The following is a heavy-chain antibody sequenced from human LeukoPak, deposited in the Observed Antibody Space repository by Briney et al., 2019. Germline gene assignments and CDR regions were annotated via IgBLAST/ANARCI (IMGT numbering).Heavy chain of an antibody. CDR1: GFTVSSNY. J-gene: IGHJ4*02. CDR3: TTPSLNALYYDILTGYFYY. V-gene: IGHV3-53*01. D-gene: IGHD3-9*01. CDR2: IYSGGST. Sequence: GGSLRLSCAASGFTVSSNYMSWVRQAPGKGLEWVSVIYSGGSTYYADSVKGRFTISRDNSKNTLYLQMNSLKTEDTAVHYCTTPSLNALYYDILTGYFYYWGQGTLVTVSS.